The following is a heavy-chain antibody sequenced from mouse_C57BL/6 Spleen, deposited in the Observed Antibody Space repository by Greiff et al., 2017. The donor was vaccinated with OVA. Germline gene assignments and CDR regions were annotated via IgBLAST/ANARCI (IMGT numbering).Heavy chain of an antibody. CDR2: IYPGSGNT. Sequence: VQLQQSGPELVKPGASVKISCKASGYSFTSYYIHWVKQRPGQGLEWIGWIYPGSGNTKYNEKFKGKATLTADTSSSTAYMQLSSLTSEDSAVYYCARGRGYDGWYFDVWGTGTTVTVSS. D-gene: IGHD2-2*01. CDR3: ARGRGYDGWYFDV. V-gene: IGHV1-66*01. J-gene: IGHJ1*03. CDR1: GYSFTSYY.